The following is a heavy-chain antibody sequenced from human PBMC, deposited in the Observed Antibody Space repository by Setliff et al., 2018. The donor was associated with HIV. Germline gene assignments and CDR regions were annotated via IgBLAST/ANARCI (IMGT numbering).Heavy chain of an antibody. CDR2: LYGHSNT. D-gene: IGHD6-6*01. V-gene: IGHV3-66*01. Sequence: ETLSLTCAVYGGSFSAYYWTWIRQPPGKGLEWIGSLYGHSNTYYASSLKGRFTISRDNSKNTLYLQMGSLRAEDMAVYYCARDASISSPYDAFDIWGQGTMVTVSS. J-gene: IGHJ3*02. CDR3: ARDASISSPYDAFDI. CDR1: GGSFSAYY.